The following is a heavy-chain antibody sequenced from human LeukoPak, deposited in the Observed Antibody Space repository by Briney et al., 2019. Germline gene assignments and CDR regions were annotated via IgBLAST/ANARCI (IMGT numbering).Heavy chain of an antibody. D-gene: IGHD2-2*02. CDR2: INHSGST. Sequence: TSETLSPTCTVSGGSISSYYWSWIRQPPGKGLEWIGEINHSGSTNYNPSLKSRVTISVDTSKNQFSLKLSSVTAADTAVYYCARLSRLCSSTSCYMGTYYFDYWGQGTLVTVSS. CDR3: ARLSRLCSSTSCYMGTYYFDY. V-gene: IGHV4-34*01. CDR1: GGSISSYY. J-gene: IGHJ4*02.